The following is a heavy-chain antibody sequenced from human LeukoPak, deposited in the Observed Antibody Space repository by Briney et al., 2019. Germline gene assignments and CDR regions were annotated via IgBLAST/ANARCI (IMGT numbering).Heavy chain of an antibody. Sequence: PGRSLRLSCAASGFTFSSYGMHWVRQAPGKGLEWVAVIWYDGSNRYYADSVKGRFTISRDSSKNTLFLQMNSLRAEDTAVYYCAREGFSSVPGTPDYWGQGTLVTVSS. CDR2: IWYDGSNR. V-gene: IGHV3-33*01. D-gene: IGHD6-19*01. J-gene: IGHJ4*02. CDR1: GFTFSSYG. CDR3: AREGFSSVPGTPDY.